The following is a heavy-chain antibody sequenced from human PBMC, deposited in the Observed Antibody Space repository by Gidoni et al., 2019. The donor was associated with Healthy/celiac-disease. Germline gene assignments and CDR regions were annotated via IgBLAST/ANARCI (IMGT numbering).Heavy chain of an antibody. Sequence: QVQLVHSGSELKTPGASVKVSCKASGYPFTSSAMNWVRQAPGQGLEWMGWINTNTGNPTYAQGFTGRFVFSLDTSVSTAYLQISSLKAEDTAVYYCAREADIVVVVAATTRPLGYWGRGTLVTVSS. V-gene: IGHV7-4-1*02. D-gene: IGHD2-15*01. CDR1: GYPFTSSA. CDR3: AREADIVVVVAATTRPLGY. J-gene: IGHJ4*02. CDR2: INTNTGNP.